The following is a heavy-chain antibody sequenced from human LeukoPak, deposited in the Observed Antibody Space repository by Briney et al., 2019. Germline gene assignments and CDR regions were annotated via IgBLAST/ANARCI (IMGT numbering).Heavy chain of an antibody. CDR3: ARESRLDY. D-gene: IGHD3-16*01. CDR1: GFTFSSYA. Sequence: GGSLRLSCAASGFTFSSYAMHWVRQAPGKGLEWVAVISYDGSNKYYADSVKGRFTISRDNSKNTLYLQMNSLRAEDTAVYYCARESRLDYWGQGTLVTVSS. CDR2: ISYDGSNK. V-gene: IGHV3-30*01. J-gene: IGHJ4*02.